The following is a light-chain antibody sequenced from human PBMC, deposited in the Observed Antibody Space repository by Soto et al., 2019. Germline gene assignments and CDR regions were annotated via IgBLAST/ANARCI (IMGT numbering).Light chain of an antibody. CDR1: NSDVGTYNL. CDR2: EAN. V-gene: IGLV2-23*01. J-gene: IGLJ2*01. Sequence: QSALTQPASVSGSPGQSITISCTGTNSDVGTYNLVSWYQQHPGKAPKLMIYEANKRPSGVSNRFSGSKSGNTASLTISGLQAEDEADYYCCSYAGSIIHVVFGGGTQLTVL. CDR3: CSYAGSIIHVV.